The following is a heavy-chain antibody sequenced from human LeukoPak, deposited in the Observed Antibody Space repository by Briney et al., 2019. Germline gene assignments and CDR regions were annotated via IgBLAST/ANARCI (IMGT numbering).Heavy chain of an antibody. CDR2: IYDSGST. V-gene: IGHV4-59*05. D-gene: IGHD3-16*01. CDR3: ARHYGP. CDR1: GGSINTYY. Sequence: SETLSLTCTVSGGSINTYYWSWIRQPPGKGLEWIGSIYDSGSTYYNPSLKSRVTISVDTSKNQFSLKLNSVTAADTAVYYCARHYGPWGQGTLVTVSS. J-gene: IGHJ5*02.